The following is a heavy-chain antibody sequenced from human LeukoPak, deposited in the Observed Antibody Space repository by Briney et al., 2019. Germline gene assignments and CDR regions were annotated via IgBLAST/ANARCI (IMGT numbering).Heavy chain of an antibody. CDR2: ISGSGGGT. Sequence: GGSLRLSCAASGFTFSSYAMSWVRQAPGKGLEWVSAISGSGGGTYYADSVKGRFTISRDNSKNTLYLQMNSLRAEDTAVYYCAKERQIVGATTSDYWGQGTLVTVSS. J-gene: IGHJ4*02. D-gene: IGHD1-26*01. V-gene: IGHV3-23*01. CDR1: GFTFSSYA. CDR3: AKERQIVGATTSDY.